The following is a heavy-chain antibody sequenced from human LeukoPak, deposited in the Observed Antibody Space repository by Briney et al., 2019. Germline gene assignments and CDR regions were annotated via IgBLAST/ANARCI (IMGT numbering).Heavy chain of an antibody. J-gene: IGHJ5*02. CDR1: GGSFSGYY. CDR2: INHSGST. Sequence: SETLSLTCTVYGGSFSGYYWSWIRQPPGKGLEWIGEINHSGSTNYNPSLKSRVTISVDTSKNQFSLKLSSVTAADTAVYYCARGTAYYDFWSGYGNWFDPWGQGTLVTVSS. V-gene: IGHV4-34*01. CDR3: ARGTAYYDFWSGYGNWFDP. D-gene: IGHD3-3*01.